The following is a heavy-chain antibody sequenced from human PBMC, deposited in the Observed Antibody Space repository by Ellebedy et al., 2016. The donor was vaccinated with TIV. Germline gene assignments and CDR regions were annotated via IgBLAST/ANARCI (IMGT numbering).Heavy chain of an antibody. D-gene: IGHD6-13*01. Sequence: GGSLRLXXAASGFTFSDHYMDWVRQTPGEGLDWVGGITNKANNYITEYAASVKGRFSVSRDDSKNSLYLQMNSLKTEDTAMYYCARLLVAAGDLVGLDYWGQGTLVTVSS. CDR2: ITNKANNYIT. CDR1: GFTFSDHY. V-gene: IGHV3-72*01. CDR3: ARLLVAAGDLVGLDY. J-gene: IGHJ4*02.